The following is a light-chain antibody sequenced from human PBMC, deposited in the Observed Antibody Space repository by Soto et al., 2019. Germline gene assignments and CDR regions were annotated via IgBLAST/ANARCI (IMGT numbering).Light chain of an antibody. J-gene: IGKJ5*01. CDR2: GAS. CDR3: QQYNNWPIT. Sequence: IVLTQSPGTLSLSPGERATLSCRAIQSVSSSYLAWYQQKPGQAPRLLIYGASSRATGIPARFAGSGSGTEFTLTLSSLQSEDFAVYSCQQYNNWPITFGQGTRLEI. CDR1: QSVSSSY. V-gene: IGKV3D-15*01.